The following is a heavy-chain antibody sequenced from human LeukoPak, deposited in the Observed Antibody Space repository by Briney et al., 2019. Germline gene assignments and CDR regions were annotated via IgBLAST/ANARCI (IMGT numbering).Heavy chain of an antibody. V-gene: IGHV4-31*03. CDR3: ARRGYSYGYFDY. D-gene: IGHD5-18*01. Sequence: SQTLSLTCTVSGGSISSGGYYWSWIRQHPGKGLEWIGYIYYSGSTYYNPSLKSRVTISVDTPKNQFSLKLSSVTAADTAVYYCARRGYSYGYFDYWGQGTLVTVSS. J-gene: IGHJ4*02. CDR2: IYYSGST. CDR1: GGSISSGGYY.